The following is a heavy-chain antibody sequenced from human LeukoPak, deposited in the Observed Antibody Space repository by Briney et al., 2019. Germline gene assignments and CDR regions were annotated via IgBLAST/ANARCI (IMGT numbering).Heavy chain of an antibody. Sequence: PGGSLRLSCAASGFTFDHYAMHWVRQAPGKGLEWVSRISGDGVITHYADSVKGRFTISRDNSKNSLYLQMNSLRTEDTALYYCAKGGYCSGGSCYPGFDYWGLGTLVTVSS. CDR1: GFTFDHYA. CDR3: AKGGYCSGGSCYPGFDY. D-gene: IGHD2-15*01. CDR2: ISGDGVIT. V-gene: IGHV3-43*02. J-gene: IGHJ4*02.